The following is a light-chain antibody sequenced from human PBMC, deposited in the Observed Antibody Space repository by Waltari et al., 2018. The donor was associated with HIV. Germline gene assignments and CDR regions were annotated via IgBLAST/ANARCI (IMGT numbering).Light chain of an antibody. CDR1: QSVTSTY. J-gene: IGKJ1*01. CDR3: QQYGSFLWT. V-gene: IGKV3-20*01. CDR2: GAS. Sequence: EIVLTQSPGTLYLSPGERATLSCRASQSVTSTYFAWYQQKPGQAPRLLIYGASSMATGVPVGVSGTGSGTDFTLTIIRREPEDCALYYCQQYGSFLWTFGQGTKVEI.